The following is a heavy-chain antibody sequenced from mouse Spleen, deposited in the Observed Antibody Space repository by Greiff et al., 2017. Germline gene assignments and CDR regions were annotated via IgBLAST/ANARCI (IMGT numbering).Heavy chain of an antibody. V-gene: IGHV4-1*02. J-gene: IGHJ4*01. D-gene: IGHD2-14*01. CDR3: ARGNRYDGDYYAMDY. CDR1: GFDFSRYW. CDR2: INPDSSTI. Sequence: EVKLQESGGGLVQPGGSLKLSCAASGFDFSRYWMSWVRQAPGKGLEWIGEINPDSSTINYTPSLKDKFIISRDNAKNTLYLQMSKVRSEDTALYYCARGNRYDGDYYAMDYWGQGTSVTVSS.